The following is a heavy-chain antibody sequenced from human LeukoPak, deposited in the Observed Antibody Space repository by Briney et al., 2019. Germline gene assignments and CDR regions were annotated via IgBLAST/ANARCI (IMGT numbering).Heavy chain of an antibody. D-gene: IGHD5-12*01. CDR1: GGSISSGGYY. J-gene: IGHJ5*02. CDR2: IYYSGST. CDR3: ARLLATDIVATINLYWFDP. V-gene: IGHV4-31*03. Sequence: SETLSLTCTVSGGSISSGGYYWSWIRQHPGKGLEWIGYIYYSGSTCYNPSLKSRVTISVDTSKNQFSLKLSSVTAADTAVYYCARLLATDIVATINLYWFDPWGQGTLVTVSS.